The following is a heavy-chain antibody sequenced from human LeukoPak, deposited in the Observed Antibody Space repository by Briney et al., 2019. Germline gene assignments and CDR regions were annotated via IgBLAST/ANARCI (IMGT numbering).Heavy chain of an antibody. J-gene: IGHJ5*02. CDR2: IIPIFGTA. V-gene: IGHV1-69*05. CDR3: ARGVWGYCSSTSCPKWFDP. CDR1: GGTFSSYA. Sequence: VASVKVSCKASGGTFSSYAISWVRQAPGQGLEWMGGIIPIFGTANYAQKFQGRVTITTDESTSTAYMELSSLRSEDTAVYYCARGVWGYCSSTSCPKWFDPWGQGTLVTVSS. D-gene: IGHD2-2*01.